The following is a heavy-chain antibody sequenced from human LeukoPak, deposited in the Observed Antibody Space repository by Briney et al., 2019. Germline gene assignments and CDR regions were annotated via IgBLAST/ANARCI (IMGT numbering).Heavy chain of an antibody. CDR2: TYYRSEWHN. CDR1: GDSVSSNSAA. Sequence: SQTLSLTCAISGDSVSSNSAAWNWIRQSPSRGLEWLGRTYYRSEWHNDYAVYGKSRIIISPDTSKNQFSLQLKSVTPEDTAVYYCARDLAGFGGYSYGMVDYWGQGTLVTVSS. CDR3: ARDLAGFGGYSYGMVDY. D-gene: IGHD5-18*01. J-gene: IGHJ4*02. V-gene: IGHV6-1*01.